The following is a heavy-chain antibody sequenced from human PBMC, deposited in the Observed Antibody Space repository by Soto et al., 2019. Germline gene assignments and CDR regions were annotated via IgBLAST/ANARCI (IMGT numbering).Heavy chain of an antibody. CDR2: IYPGDSDT. CDR3: ARRGDSSGYYSSYYYGMDV. V-gene: IGHV5-51*01. J-gene: IGHJ6*02. Sequence: GESLKISCKGSGYSFTSYWIGWARQMPGKGLEWMGIIYPGDSDTRYSPSFQGQVTISADKSISTAYLQWSSLKASDTAMYYCARRGDSSGYYSSYYYGMDVRGQGTTGTVAS. D-gene: IGHD3-22*01. CDR1: GYSFTSYW.